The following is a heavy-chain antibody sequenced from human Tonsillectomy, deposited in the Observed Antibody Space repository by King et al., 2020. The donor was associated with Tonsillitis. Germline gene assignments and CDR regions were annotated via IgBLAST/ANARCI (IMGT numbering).Heavy chain of an antibody. Sequence: QLQESGPGLVKPSETLSLTCTVSGDSISGSSYFWGWIRQPPGKGLEWIASIYYSGTTNYNPSLKSRVTISVDASRNQFSLKLSSVTATDTAVYYCARHKYSSAWYNWGDPWGQGTLVIVAA. CDR3: ARHKYSSAWYNWGDP. J-gene: IGHJ5*02. CDR1: GDSISGSSYF. CDR2: IYYSGTT. V-gene: IGHV4-39*01. D-gene: IGHD6-19*01.